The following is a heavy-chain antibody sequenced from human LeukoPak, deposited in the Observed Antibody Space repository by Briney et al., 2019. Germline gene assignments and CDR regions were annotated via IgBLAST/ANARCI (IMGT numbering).Heavy chain of an antibody. J-gene: IGHJ4*02. CDR3: ARDPTTEPNIAYYFDF. Sequence: PSETLTLTCAVYGGSFNDYYWSWIRQPPGKGLEWIGEINHSGSTNYNPSLKSRVTISVDTSKNQFSLKLSSVTAADTAVYYCARDPTTEPNIAYYFDFWGQGTLVAVSS. CDR1: GGSFNDYY. V-gene: IGHV4-34*01. D-gene: IGHD4-17*01. CDR2: INHSGST.